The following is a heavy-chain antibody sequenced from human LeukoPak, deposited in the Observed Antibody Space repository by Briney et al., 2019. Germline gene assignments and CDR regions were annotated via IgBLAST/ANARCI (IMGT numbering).Heavy chain of an antibody. CDR1: GFTFSSYG. J-gene: IGHJ6*03. V-gene: IGHV3-30*02. CDR2: IRYDGSNK. CDR3: AKGLGYYYYYMDV. Sequence: GGSLRLSCAASGFTFSSYGMHWVRQAPGKGLERVAFIRYDGSNKYYADSVKGRFTISRDNSKNTLYLQMNSLRAEDTAVYYCAKGLGYYYYYMDVWGKGTTVTISS.